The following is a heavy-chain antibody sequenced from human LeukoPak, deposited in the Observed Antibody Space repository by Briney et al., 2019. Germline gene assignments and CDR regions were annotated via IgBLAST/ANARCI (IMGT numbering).Heavy chain of an antibody. CDR2: IKRDGSEK. D-gene: IGHD3-9*01. V-gene: IGHV3-7*01. CDR1: GFTFSSYW. CDR3: ARDPLTLYDYYMDV. Sequence: GGSLRLSCAASGFTFSSYWMSWVRQAPGKGLEWVAKIKRDGSEKYYGDSVKGRFTISRDNAKNSLYLQMNSLRAEDTAVYYCARDPLTLYDYYMDVWGKGTTVTVSS. J-gene: IGHJ6*03.